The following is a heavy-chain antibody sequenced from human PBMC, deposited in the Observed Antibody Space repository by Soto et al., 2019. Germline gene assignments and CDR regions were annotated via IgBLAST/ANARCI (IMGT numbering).Heavy chain of an antibody. CDR1: GGTFSCYT. D-gene: IGHD6-19*01. J-gene: IGHJ4*02. CDR2: IIPILGIA. V-gene: IGHV1-69*02. Sequence: GASVKVSCKASGGTFSCYTISWVRHAPGQGLEWMGRIIPILGIANYAQKFQGRVTITADKSTSTAYMELSSLRSEDTAVYYCARSREVAGNFDYSGQGTLVTVSS. CDR3: ARSREVAGNFDY.